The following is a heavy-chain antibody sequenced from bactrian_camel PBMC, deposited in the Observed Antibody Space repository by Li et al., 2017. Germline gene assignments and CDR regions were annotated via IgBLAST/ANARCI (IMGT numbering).Heavy chain of an antibody. CDR2: ISSNGSST. CDR1: GFTFSSYG. D-gene: IGHD2*01. J-gene: IGHJ4*01. CDR3: AKDLDSGGYYYVPD. V-gene: IGHV3S40*01. Sequence: EVQLVESGGGLVQPGGSLRVSCEASGFTFSSYGMAWVRQASGKGLEWVSTISSNGSSTYYPDSVKGRFTISRGNAKNTLYLLMNSLKPEDTAVYYCAKDLDSGGYYYVPDWGQGTQV.